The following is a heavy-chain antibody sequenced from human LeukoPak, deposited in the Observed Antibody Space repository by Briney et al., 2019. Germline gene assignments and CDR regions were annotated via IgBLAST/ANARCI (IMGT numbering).Heavy chain of an antibody. Sequence: GASVKVSCKASGYTFTGYYMHWVRQAPGQGLEWMGWISPNSGGTNYAQKFQGRVTMTRDTSISTAYMELSRLRSDDTAVYYCARRNGITIFGVVRGTEFDPWGQGTLVTASS. V-gene: IGHV1-2*02. CDR1: GYTFTGYY. CDR2: ISPNSGGT. CDR3: ARRNGITIFGVVRGTEFDP. D-gene: IGHD3-3*01. J-gene: IGHJ5*02.